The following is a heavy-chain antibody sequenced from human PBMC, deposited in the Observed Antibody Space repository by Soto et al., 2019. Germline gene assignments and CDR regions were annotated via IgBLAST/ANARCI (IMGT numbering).Heavy chain of an antibody. CDR3: ARGVPANY. Sequence: QVQLQQWGAGLLKPSETLSLTCAVFGESVRDYFWSWIRQPPGKGLEWIGEVTYSGSTNYNPSLKSRVTMSVDTSENRFSLQLRSVTAADAAVYYCARGVPANYWGQGTLVTVSS. V-gene: IGHV4-34*01. J-gene: IGHJ4*02. CDR2: VTYSGST. CDR1: GESVRDYF.